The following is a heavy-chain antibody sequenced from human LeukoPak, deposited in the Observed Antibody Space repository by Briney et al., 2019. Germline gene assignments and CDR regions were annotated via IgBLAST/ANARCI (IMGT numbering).Heavy chain of an antibody. V-gene: IGHV1-69*13. D-gene: IGHD3-10*01. CDR1: GGTFSNYA. CDR3: VRGGGFNSGFEY. Sequence: SVKVSCKASGGTFSNYAISWVRQAPGQGLEWMGGIIPIFGTAKYAQKFQGRVTITADESTSTAYMELRSLRSDDTAVYYCVRGGGFNSGFEYWGQGTLVIVSS. CDR2: IIPIFGTA. J-gene: IGHJ4*02.